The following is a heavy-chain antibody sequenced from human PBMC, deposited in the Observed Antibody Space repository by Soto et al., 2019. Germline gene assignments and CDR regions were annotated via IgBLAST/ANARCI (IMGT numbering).Heavy chain of an antibody. CDR2: IRGFSPYT. J-gene: IGHJ4*02. V-gene: IGHV3-21*01. Sequence: EVQLVESGGGLVKPGGSPRLSCVGSGFTFRSYTMNWVRQAPGKGLEWVSGIRGFSPYTFYADSVKGRFTISRDNAKNSLYLQMNSLRAEATATYYCVRDGLDYYDTGRLYFDSWGQGTLVTVSS. CDR1: GFTFRSYT. CDR3: VRDGLDYYDTGRLYFDS. D-gene: IGHD3-22*01.